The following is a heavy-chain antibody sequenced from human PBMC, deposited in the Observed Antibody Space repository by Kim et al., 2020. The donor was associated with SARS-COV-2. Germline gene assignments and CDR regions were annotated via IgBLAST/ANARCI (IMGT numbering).Heavy chain of an antibody. CDR3: AKLPSGSYYIDY. D-gene: IGHD3-10*01. J-gene: IGHJ4*02. CDR1: GFTFSSYG. Sequence: GGSLRLSCAASGFTFSSYGMHWVRQAPGKGLEWVAVISYDGSKKYYADSVKGRFTISRDNSKNTLYLQMNSLRAEDTAVYYCAKLPSGSYYIDYWGQGTLVTVSS. V-gene: IGHV3-30*18. CDR2: ISYDGSKK.